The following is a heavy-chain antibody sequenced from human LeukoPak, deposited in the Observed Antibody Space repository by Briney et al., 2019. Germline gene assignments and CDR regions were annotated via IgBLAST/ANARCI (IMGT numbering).Heavy chain of an antibody. V-gene: IGHV3-23*01. D-gene: IGHD3-10*01. CDR1: GFTFSSYA. Sequence: PGGSLRLSCAASGFTFSSYAMSWVRQAPGKGLEWVSTISGSGVSTYYADSVKGRFTSPRDNSKNTLYLQMNNLRAEDTAVYYCAKESRYYYGSGSFSSQFDYWGQGNLVTVSS. J-gene: IGHJ4*02. CDR3: AKESRYYYGSGSFSSQFDY. CDR2: ISGSGVST.